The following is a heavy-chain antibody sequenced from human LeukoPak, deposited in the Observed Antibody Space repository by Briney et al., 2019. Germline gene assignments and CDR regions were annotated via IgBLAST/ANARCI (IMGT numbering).Heavy chain of an antibody. CDR2: ISGSGGST. D-gene: IGHD6-13*01. Sequence: GGSPRLSCAASGFTFSSYAMSWVRQAPGKGLEWVSAISGSGGSTYYADSVKGRFTISRDNSKNTLYLQMNSLRAEDTAVYYCANPMYSRSWTEYFQQWGQGTLVTVSS. V-gene: IGHV3-23*01. CDR3: ANPMYSRSWTEYFQQ. CDR1: GFTFSSYA. J-gene: IGHJ1*01.